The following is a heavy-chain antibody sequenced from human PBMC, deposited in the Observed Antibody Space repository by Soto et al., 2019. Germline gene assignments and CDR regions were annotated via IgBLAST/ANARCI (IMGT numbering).Heavy chain of an antibody. Sequence: SQTLSLTCAISGDSVSSNSAAWNWIRQSPSRGLEWLGRTYYRSKWYNDYAVSVKSRITITPDTSGNQLFLQLNSVTPEDTAVYYCARGSPTYGSSWYFDLWGQGTLVTVSS. CDR2: TYYRSKWYN. CDR1: GDSVSSNSAA. V-gene: IGHV6-1*01. CDR3: ARGSPTYGSSWYFDL. J-gene: IGHJ4*02. D-gene: IGHD6-13*01.